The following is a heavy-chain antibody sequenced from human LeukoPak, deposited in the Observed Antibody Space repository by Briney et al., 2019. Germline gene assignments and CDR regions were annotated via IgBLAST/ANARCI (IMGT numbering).Heavy chain of an antibody. J-gene: IGHJ3*02. CDR3: SRVGPTGAFDI. D-gene: IGHD1-26*01. V-gene: IGHV3-30*04. Sequence: PGGSLRLSCAASGFTFSSYTMYWVRQAPGKGLEWVAVISYDGRSKYYADSVKGRFTISRDNSKNTLYLQMNSLRAEDTAVYYCSRVGPTGAFDIWGQGTTVTVSS. CDR1: GFTFSSYT. CDR2: ISYDGRSK.